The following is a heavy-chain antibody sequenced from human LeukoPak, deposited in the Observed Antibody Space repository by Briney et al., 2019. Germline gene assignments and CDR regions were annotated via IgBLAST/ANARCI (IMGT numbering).Heavy chain of an antibody. CDR2: INPNSDGT. D-gene: IGHD2-15*01. CDR3: ARVGEYCSGDSCLDY. CDR1: GYTFTTYA. V-gene: IGHV1-18*01. J-gene: IGHJ4*02. Sequence: ASVKVSCKASGYTFTTYAFHWVRQAPVRQAPGQRLEWMGWINPNSDGTNYAQKFQGRVTMTTDTSTSIGYMELRTLRSDDTAVYYCARVGEYCSGDSCLDYWGQGTLVTVSS.